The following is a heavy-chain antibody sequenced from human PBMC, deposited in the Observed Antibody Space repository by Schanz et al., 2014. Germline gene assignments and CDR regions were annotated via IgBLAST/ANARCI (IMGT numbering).Heavy chain of an antibody. J-gene: IGHJ6*02. Sequence: VQLVESGGDLVQPGGSQRLSCAASGITLSGYGLHWVRQAPGKGLEWVAIIWYDGSNKYYADSVKGRFTISRDNSKSMLFVQNNSRRDEDTAINCCAEIWKAHYLTGRRGWSDDMDVWGQGTTV. CDR1: GITLSGYG. CDR3: AEIWKAHYLTGRRGWSDDMDV. V-gene: IGHV3-33*08. D-gene: IGHD3-3*01. CDR2: IWYDGSNK.